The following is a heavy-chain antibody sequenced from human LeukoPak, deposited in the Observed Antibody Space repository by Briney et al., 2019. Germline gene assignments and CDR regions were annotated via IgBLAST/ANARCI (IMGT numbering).Heavy chain of an antibody. V-gene: IGHV1-3*01. CDR3: ARVRTYGSGRIVHNWFDP. CDR2: INAGNGST. CDR1: GYTFTSYA. D-gene: IGHD3-10*01. Sequence: GASVKVSCKASGYTFTSYAMHWVRQAPGQRLEWMGWINAGNGSTKYSQKFQGRVTITRDTSASTAYMELSSLRSEDTAVYYCARVRTYGSGRIVHNWFDPWGQGTLVTVSS. J-gene: IGHJ5*02.